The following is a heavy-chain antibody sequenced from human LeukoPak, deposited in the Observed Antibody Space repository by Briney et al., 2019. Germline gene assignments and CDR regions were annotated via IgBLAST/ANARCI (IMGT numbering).Heavy chain of an antibody. Sequence: PGGSLRLSCAASGFTFSSYSMNWVRQAPGKGLEWVSPISSSSSYIYYADSVKGRFTISRDNAKNSLYLQMNSLRAEDTAVYYCARTQTQYYYGSGSYLPDAFDIWGQGTMVTVSS. CDR3: ARTQTQYYYGSGSYLPDAFDI. D-gene: IGHD3-10*01. CDR2: ISSSSSYI. J-gene: IGHJ3*02. V-gene: IGHV3-21*01. CDR1: GFTFSSYS.